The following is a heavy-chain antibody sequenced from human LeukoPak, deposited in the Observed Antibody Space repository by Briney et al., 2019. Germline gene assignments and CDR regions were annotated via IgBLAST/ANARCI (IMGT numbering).Heavy chain of an antibody. CDR2: INPDGSTI. V-gene: IGHV3-74*01. J-gene: IGHJ4*02. D-gene: IGHD1-7*01. CDR1: GFPFSNYW. CDR3: ATAGNYRFDY. Sequence: GGFVRLSCGASGFPFSNYWVHWVRHARGKARVWVSRINPDGSTINYADSVKGRFTISRDNAKNTLYLQMNSLRAKDTAVYYCATAGNYRFDYWGQGTLVTVSS.